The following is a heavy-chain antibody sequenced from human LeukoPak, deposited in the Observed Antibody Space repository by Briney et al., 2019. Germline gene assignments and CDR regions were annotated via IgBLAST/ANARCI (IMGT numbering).Heavy chain of an antibody. CDR1: GYTFTSYG. CDR3: ASGASSGWYLTIDY. Sequence: ASVKVFCKASGYTFTSYGISWVRQAPGQGLEWMGWISAYNGNTDYAQKLQGRVTMTTDTSTSTAYMELRSLRSDDTAVYYCASGASSGWYLTIDYWGQGTLVTVSS. CDR2: ISAYNGNT. J-gene: IGHJ4*02. V-gene: IGHV1-18*01. D-gene: IGHD6-19*01.